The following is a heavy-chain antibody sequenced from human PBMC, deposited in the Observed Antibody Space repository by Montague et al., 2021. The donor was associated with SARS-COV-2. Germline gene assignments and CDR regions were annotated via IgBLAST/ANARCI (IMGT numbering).Heavy chain of an antibody. J-gene: IGHJ6*02. CDR3: AREVYGMDV. V-gene: IGHV3-53*04. CDR1: GFIVSSNY. Sequence: SRRLSCAASGFIVSSNYMSWVRQAPGKGLEWVSVIYSGGSTYYADSVKGRFTISRHNSKNTLYLQMNSLRAEDTAVYYCAREVYGMDVWGQGTTVTVSS. CDR2: IYSGGST.